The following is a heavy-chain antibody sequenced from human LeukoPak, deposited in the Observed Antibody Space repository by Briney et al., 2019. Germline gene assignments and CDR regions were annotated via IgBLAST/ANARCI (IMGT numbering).Heavy chain of an antibody. D-gene: IGHD6-13*01. CDR1: GFTFSSYG. J-gene: IGHJ5*02. V-gene: IGHV3-30*18. CDR2: ISYDGSNK. Sequence: GGSLRLSCAASGFTFSSYGMHWVRQEPGKGLEGVAGISYDGSNKYYADSVKGRFTISRDNSKNTPYLQMNSLRAEDTAVYYCAQGFYGYSSSWYSGNWFDPWGQGTLVTVSS. CDR3: AQGFYGYSSSWYSGNWFDP.